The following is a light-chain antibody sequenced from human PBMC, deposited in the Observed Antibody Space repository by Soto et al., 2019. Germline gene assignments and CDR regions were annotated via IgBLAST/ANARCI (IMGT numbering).Light chain of an antibody. CDR1: QRVSSN. J-gene: IGKJ1*01. CDR3: QQYRT. Sequence: EIVLAQSPGTLSLSPGESATLSCRASQRVSSNLAWYQQKPGQAPRLLIYGASTRATGIPARFSGSGSGTEFTLTINSLQSEDFAVYYCQQYRTFGQGTKVDIK. V-gene: IGKV3-15*01. CDR2: GAS.